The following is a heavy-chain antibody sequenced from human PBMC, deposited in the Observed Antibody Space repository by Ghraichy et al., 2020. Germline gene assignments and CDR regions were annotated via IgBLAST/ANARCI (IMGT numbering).Heavy chain of an antibody. Sequence: GGSLRLACAASGLTLRYSSMAWVRQAPGKGPEWVSAISGSGDSADSTHYADAVKGRFTISRDISKNTLFVQMNSLRAEDTAVYYFAKEVAVAGLLTIDYGGQGTLVTVSS. CDR3: AKEVAVAGLLTIDY. J-gene: IGHJ4*02. V-gene: IGHV3-23*01. CDR1: GLTLRYSS. CDR2: ISGSGDSADST. D-gene: IGHD6-19*01.